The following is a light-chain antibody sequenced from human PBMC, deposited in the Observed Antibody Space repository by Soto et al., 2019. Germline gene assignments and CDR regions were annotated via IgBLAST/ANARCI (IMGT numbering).Light chain of an antibody. CDR2: DVS. V-gene: IGLV2-14*01. CDR3: SSYRSFSTVV. Sequence: QSALTQPASVSGSPGQSITIACTGTSSDVGGYNYVSWYQQHPGKVPKLMIFDVSHRASGVSNRFSGSKSANTASLTISGLQTEDEAEYYCSSYRSFSTVVFGGGTKLTVL. CDR1: SSDVGGYNY. J-gene: IGLJ2*01.